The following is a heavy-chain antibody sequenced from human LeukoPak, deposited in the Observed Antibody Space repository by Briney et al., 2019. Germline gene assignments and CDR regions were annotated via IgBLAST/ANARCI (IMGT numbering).Heavy chain of an antibody. CDR3: AKATLWFGELLTRESGMDV. Sequence: GGSLRLSCAASGFTFSSYAMHWVRQAPGKGLEWVAVISYDGSNKYYADSVKGRFTISRDNSKNTLYLQMNSLRAEDTAVYYCAKATLWFGELLTRESGMDVWGKGTTVTVSS. V-gene: IGHV3-30*18. CDR2: ISYDGSNK. CDR1: GFTFSSYA. J-gene: IGHJ6*04. D-gene: IGHD3-10*01.